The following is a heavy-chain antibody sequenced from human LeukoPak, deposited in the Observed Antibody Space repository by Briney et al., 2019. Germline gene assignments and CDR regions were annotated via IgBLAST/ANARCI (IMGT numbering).Heavy chain of an antibody. CDR3: ARDISLGGFDH. CDR1: GFTFRRYS. CDR2: ISSSSSYI. Sequence: GESLKISCAASGFTFRRYSMNWIRQAPGKGLEWVSSISSSSSYIYYADSVKGRFTISRDNAKNSLYLQMNSLRAEDTAVYYCARDISLGGFDHWGQGALVTVSS. J-gene: IGHJ4*02. D-gene: IGHD3-3*02. V-gene: IGHV3-21*01.